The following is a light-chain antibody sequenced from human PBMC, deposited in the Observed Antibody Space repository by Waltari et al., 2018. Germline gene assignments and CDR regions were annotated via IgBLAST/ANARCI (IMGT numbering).Light chain of an antibody. CDR1: QNINIY. V-gene: IGKV3-11*01. CDR3: QQRTKWVT. J-gene: IGKJ4*01. CDR2: DAS. Sequence: DIVLTQSPATLSLSPGERATLSCRANQNINIYLAWYQQKPGQAPRLLIYDASTRAAGVPARFSGSGSGTDFTLTISSLEPEDFAVYYCQQRTKWVTFGGGTTLDIK.